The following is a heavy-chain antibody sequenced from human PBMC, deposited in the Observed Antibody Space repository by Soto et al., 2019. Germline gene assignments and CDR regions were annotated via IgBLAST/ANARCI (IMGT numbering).Heavy chain of an antibody. CDR1: GGYISGGYYS. CDR2: IYNSGST. V-gene: IGHV4-30-2*01. D-gene: IGHD3-22*01. J-gene: IGHJ6*02. Sequence: SETLSLTCAVSGGYISGGYYSWSWIRQPPGKGLEWIGFIYNSGSTYYNSSLKSRVTISVDRSKNHFFLNLTSVTAADTAVYYCAGGRIVVVGSRAYYGMDVWGQGTTVTVSS. CDR3: AGGRIVVVGSRAYYGMDV.